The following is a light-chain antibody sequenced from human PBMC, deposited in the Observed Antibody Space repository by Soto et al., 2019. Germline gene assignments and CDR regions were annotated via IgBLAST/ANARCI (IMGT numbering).Light chain of an antibody. CDR1: SSNIGSNY. CDR3: AAWDDSHAV. V-gene: IGLV1-47*01. J-gene: IGLJ7*01. CDR2: RNN. Sequence: QLVLTQPPSASGTPGQRVTISCSGSSSNIGSNYVYWYQQLPGTAPKLLIYRNNQRPSGVPDRFSGSKSGTSASLAISGLRSEDEADYYCAAWDDSHAVFVGGTQLTVL.